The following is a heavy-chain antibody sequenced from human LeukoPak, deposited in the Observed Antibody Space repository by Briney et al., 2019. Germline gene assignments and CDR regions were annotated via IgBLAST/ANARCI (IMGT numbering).Heavy chain of an antibody. CDR1: GFTFSSYS. J-gene: IGHJ6*02. Sequence: PGGSLRLSCAASGFTFSSYSMNWVRQAPGKRLEWLSYISSSSNRIYYADSVKGRFTISRDNAKNSLYLQMNSLRDEDTAVYYCARDLAAYYYYGMDVWGQGTTATVSS. V-gene: IGHV3-48*02. CDR3: ARDLAAYYYYGMDV. CDR2: ISSSSNRI.